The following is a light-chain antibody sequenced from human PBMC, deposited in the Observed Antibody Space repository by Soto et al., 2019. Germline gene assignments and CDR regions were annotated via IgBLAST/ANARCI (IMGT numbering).Light chain of an antibody. Sequence: DIQMTQSPSSLSASVGDRVTITCRASPDINNFLAWYQHKPGKVPKLLIYAASTLQSGVPSRFSGSGSGTDFTLTISSLQPEDVATYYCQQYNNAPWTFGQGTKVEIK. CDR1: PDINNF. CDR3: QQYNNAPWT. V-gene: IGKV1-27*01. J-gene: IGKJ1*01. CDR2: AAS.